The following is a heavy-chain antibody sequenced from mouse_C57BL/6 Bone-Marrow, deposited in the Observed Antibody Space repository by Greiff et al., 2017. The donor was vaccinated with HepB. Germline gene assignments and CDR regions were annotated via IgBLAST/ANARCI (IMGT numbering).Heavy chain of an antibody. V-gene: IGHV1-55*01. J-gene: IGHJ3*01. Sequence: QVQLQQSGAELVKPGASVKMSCKASGYTFTSYWITWVKQRPGQGLEWIGAIYPGSGSTNYNEKFKSKATLTVDTSSSTAYMQLSSLTSEDSAVYYCARGVYYGNYFAYWGQGTLVTVSA. CDR3: ARGVYYGNYFAY. CDR1: GYTFTSYW. D-gene: IGHD2-1*01. CDR2: IYPGSGST.